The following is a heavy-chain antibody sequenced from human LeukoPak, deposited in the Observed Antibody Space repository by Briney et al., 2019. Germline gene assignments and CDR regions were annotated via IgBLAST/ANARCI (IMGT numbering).Heavy chain of an antibody. CDR2: ISYEGSNK. V-gene: IGHV3-30*18. D-gene: IGHD3-22*01. Sequence: GRSLRLSCAASGFTFSIYVMHCVRQAPRKGLEGVAVISYEGSNKYYADSVKGRFNLSRDNSKNTLYLQMNSLRAEDTAVYYCAKRLINSRGFDIWGQGTMVTVSS. J-gene: IGHJ3*02. CDR3: AKRLINSRGFDI. CDR1: GFTFSIYV.